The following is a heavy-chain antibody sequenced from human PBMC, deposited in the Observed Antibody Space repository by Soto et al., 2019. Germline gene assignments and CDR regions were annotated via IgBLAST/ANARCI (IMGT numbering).Heavy chain of an antibody. CDR1: GFTFSSYW. J-gene: IGHJ4*02. CDR3: ARGATTSLYYFDY. V-gene: IGHV3-7*04. CDR2: IKQDGSEK. Sequence: GGSLRLSCAASGFTFSSYWMSWVRQAPGKGLEWVANIKQDGSEKYYVDSVKGRFTISRDNAKNSLYLQMNSLRAEDTAVYYCARGATTSLYYFDYWGQGTLVTVSS. D-gene: IGHD1-26*01.